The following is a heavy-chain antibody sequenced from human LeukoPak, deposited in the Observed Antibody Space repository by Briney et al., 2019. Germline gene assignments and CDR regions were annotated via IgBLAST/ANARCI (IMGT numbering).Heavy chain of an antibody. V-gene: IGHV3-23*01. J-gene: IGHJ4*02. Sequence: SCKASGFTFSSYAMSWVRQAPGKGLEWVSAISGSGGSTYYADSVKGRFTISRDNSKNTLYLQMNSLRAEDTAVYYCAKAGDSSGYYPPSFDYWGQGTLVTVSS. CDR1: GFTFSSYA. D-gene: IGHD3-22*01. CDR2: ISGSGGST. CDR3: AKAGDSSGYYPPSFDY.